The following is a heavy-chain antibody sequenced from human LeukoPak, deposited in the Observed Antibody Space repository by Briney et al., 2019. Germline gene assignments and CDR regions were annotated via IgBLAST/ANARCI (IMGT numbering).Heavy chain of an antibody. V-gene: IGHV3-21*01. D-gene: IGHD2-15*01. J-gene: IGHJ4*02. CDR2: ISSSSSYI. Sequence: GGSLRLSCAASGFTFSSYAMSWVRQAPGKGLEWVSSISSSSSYIYYADSVKGRFTISRDNAKNSLYLQMNSLRAEDTAVYYCARDAYCSGGSCYFDYWGQGTLVTVSS. CDR1: GFTFSSYA. CDR3: ARDAYCSGGSCYFDY.